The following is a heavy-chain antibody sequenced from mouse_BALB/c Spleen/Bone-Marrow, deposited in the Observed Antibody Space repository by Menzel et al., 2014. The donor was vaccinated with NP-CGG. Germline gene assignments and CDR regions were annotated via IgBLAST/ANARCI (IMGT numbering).Heavy chain of an antibody. CDR1: GYTFTSYW. Sequence: VQLQQSGAELVKPGASVKLSCKASGYTFTSYWMHWVKLRPGQGFEWIGEINPSNGGANYNERFKRKATLTVDKSSSTAYMHLSSLTSEDSAAYYCATSYYYAGSRGNSWGQGTTLTASS. V-gene: IGHV1S16*01. D-gene: IGHD1-1*01. CDR3: ATSYYYAGSRGNS. J-gene: IGHJ2*01. CDR2: INPSNGGA.